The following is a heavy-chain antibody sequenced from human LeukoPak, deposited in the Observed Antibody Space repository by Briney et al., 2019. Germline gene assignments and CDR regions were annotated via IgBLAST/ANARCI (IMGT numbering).Heavy chain of an antibody. CDR1: GGSISSYY. CDR3: ARPDIN. V-gene: IGHV4-59*08. Sequence: SETLSLTCTVSGGSISSYYWSWIRQPPGKGLEWIGYIYYSGTTYYNPSLQSRVTISIGTSRTQFSLRLRSVTAADTAIYYCARPDINWGQGTLVTVSS. CDR2: IYYSGTT. J-gene: IGHJ4*02. D-gene: IGHD2-8*01.